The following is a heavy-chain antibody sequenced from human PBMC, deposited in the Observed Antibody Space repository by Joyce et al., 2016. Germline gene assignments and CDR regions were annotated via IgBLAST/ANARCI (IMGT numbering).Heavy chain of an antibody. CDR3: AKAFHPVTVDGLADH. J-gene: IGHJ4*02. CDR2: VSSSGSDK. V-gene: IGHV3-30*18. Sequence: QVQLVESGGDVVQPGGSLKLACAASGFSFKTYAIHWFRQAPGKGLEWVGLVSSSGSDKYYADAVQGRFTISRDNSKTTLYLQMTGLSIEDTALYYCAKAFHPVTVDGLADHWGQGTLVTVSS. CDR1: GFSFKTYA. D-gene: IGHD6-19*01.